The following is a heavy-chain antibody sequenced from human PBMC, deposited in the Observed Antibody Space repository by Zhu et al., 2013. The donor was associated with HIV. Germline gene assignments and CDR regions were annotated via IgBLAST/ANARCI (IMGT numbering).Heavy chain of an antibody. CDR1: GFTFSSYD. J-gene: IGHJ4*02. Sequence: EVQLLESGGGLVQPGGSLRLSCAASGFTFSSYDMNWVRQAPGKGLQWVSAISGSGGTTYYADSVKGRFTISRDNSKNTLYLQMNSLRVDDTAVYYCAEGAGVTATERYWGQGTLVTVSS. D-gene: IGHD3-10*01. CDR2: ISGSGGTT. CDR3: AEGAGVTATERY. V-gene: IGHV3-23*01.